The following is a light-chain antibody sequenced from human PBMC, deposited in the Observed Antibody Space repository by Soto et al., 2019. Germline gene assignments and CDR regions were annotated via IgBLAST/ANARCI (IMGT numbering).Light chain of an antibody. Sequence: DIPMTQSPSTLSALVGDRVTITCRASQSIRTSLAWYQQKPGKAPKLLIYLASRLQTGVPARFSGSGSATEFTLSISSLHPDDFATYYCQQYDDYSRTFGQGTKVETK. CDR1: QSIRTS. CDR2: LAS. V-gene: IGKV1-5*03. CDR3: QQYDDYSRT. J-gene: IGKJ1*01.